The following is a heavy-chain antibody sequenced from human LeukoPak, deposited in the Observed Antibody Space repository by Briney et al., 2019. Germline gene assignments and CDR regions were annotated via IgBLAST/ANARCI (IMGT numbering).Heavy chain of an antibody. D-gene: IGHD2-2*02. J-gene: IGHJ4*02. CDR3: AKSSAYCSSTSCYKLPDY. CDR2: ISSRGGST. CDR1: GFTFSTYA. Sequence: GGSLRLSCAASGFTFSTYAMSGVRQAPGKAREWGSAISSRGGSTYYADSVKGRFNISRDNSKNTLYLQMNSLRGGDKAVYFCAKSSAYCSSTSCYKLPDYWGQGTLVTVSS. V-gene: IGHV3-23*01.